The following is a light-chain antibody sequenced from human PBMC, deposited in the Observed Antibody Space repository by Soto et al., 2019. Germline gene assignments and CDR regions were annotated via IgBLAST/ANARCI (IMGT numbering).Light chain of an antibody. CDR3: QQYETYSPWT. V-gene: IGKV1-5*03. J-gene: IGKJ1*01. Sequence: DIQMNQSASSLSASDGDRITITCRASQIIDTWLAWYQQKPGKAPKLLIYKASSLENGVPSRFSGSGSGTEFTLTISSLQPDDFATYYCQQYETYSPWTFGQGTKVAIK. CDR2: KAS. CDR1: QIIDTW.